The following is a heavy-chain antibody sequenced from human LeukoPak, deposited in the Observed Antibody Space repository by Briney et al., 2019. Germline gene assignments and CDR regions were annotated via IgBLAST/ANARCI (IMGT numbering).Heavy chain of an antibody. CDR2: INHSGST. CDR3: ARGLGSSSLGGY. CDR1: GGSFSGYY. D-gene: IGHD6-6*01. Sequence: SETLSLTCAVYGGSFSGYYWSWIRQPPGKGLEWIGEINHSGSTNYNPSLKSRVTISVDTSKSQFSLKLSSVTAADTAVYYCARGLGSSSLGGYWGQGTLVTVSS. J-gene: IGHJ4*02. V-gene: IGHV4-34*01.